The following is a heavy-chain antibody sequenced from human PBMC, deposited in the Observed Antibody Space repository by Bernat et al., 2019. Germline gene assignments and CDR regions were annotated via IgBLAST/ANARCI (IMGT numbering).Heavy chain of an antibody. V-gene: IGHV3-33*01. J-gene: IGHJ4*02. CDR3: ARGGELGILDG. Sequence: QVQLVESGGGVVQPGRSLRLSCAASGFTFSSYGMHWVRQAPGKGLEGVAVIWYAGSNKYYAGSVKGRFTISRDNSKNTLYLQMNSLGAEDTAVYYCARGGELGILDGWGQGTLVTVSS. CDR2: IWYAGSNK. CDR1: GFTFSSYG. D-gene: IGHD3/OR15-3a*01.